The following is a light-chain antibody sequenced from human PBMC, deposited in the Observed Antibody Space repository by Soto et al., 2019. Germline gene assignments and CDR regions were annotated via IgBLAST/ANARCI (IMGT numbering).Light chain of an antibody. Sequence: QSVLTQPPSVSGAPGQRVTISCTGSSSNIGAGYDVHWYQQLPGTAHKLLIYGNSNRPSGVPDRFSGSKSGTSASLAITGLLAEDEADYYCQSYDSSLSGLGVFGGGTKLTVL. CDR1: SSNIGAGYD. CDR2: GNS. J-gene: IGLJ3*02. CDR3: QSYDSSLSGLGV. V-gene: IGLV1-40*01.